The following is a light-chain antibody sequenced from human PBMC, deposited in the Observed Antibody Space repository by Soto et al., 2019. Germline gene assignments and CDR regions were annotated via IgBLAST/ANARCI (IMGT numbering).Light chain of an antibody. CDR3: QQSNSSPPT. J-gene: IGKJ4*01. V-gene: IGKV1-5*01. CDR2: AAS. CDR1: QSVGGL. Sequence: DIQMTQSPSTLSASVGDRVTLTCRASQSVGGLLAWYQQKPGKAPKLLIYAASTLQAGAPSRFRGSGSGTDFTLTISSLQPEDFATYFCQQSNSSPPTFGGGTKGDIK.